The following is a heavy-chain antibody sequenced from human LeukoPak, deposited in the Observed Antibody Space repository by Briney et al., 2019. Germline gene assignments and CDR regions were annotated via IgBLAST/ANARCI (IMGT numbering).Heavy chain of an antibody. D-gene: IGHD2/OR15-2a*01. Sequence: SVKVSCKASGGTFSSYAISWVRQAPGQGLEWMGGIIPIFGTANYAQKFQGRVTITTDESTSTAYMELSSLRSEDTAVYYCARVEGVLRDYYYYYGMDVWGQGTTVTVSS. V-gene: IGHV1-69*05. CDR1: GGTFSSYA. CDR2: IIPIFGTA. J-gene: IGHJ6*02. CDR3: ARVEGVLRDYYYYYGMDV.